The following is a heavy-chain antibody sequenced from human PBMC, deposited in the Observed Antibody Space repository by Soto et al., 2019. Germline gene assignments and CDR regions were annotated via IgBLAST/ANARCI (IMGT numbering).Heavy chain of an antibody. Sequence: DVQLLTSGGGLVQPGGSLRLSCAASGFTFSSSAMSWVRQAPGKGLEWVSTITGSGGGTHYADSVKGRFTISRDNSKNTLFLQMNSLRAEDTAVYYCAKDPSIVVVLGAISGWFDPWGQATLVAVSS. D-gene: IGHD2-15*01. CDR1: GFTFSSSA. J-gene: IGHJ5*02. V-gene: IGHV3-23*01. CDR3: AKDPSIVVVLGAISGWFDP. CDR2: ITGSGGGT.